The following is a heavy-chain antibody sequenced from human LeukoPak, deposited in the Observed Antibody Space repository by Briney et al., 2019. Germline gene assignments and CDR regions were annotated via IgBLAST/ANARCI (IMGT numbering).Heavy chain of an antibody. CDR2: INHSGST. J-gene: IGHJ4*02. CDR1: GGSFSGYY. Sequence: PSESLSLTCAVYGGSFSGYYWSWIRQPPGKGLEWIGEINHSGSTNYNPSLKSRVTISVDTSKNQFSLKPSSVTAGDTAVYYCARGDADWGRGTLDTVSS. D-gene: IGHD2-8*01. CDR3: ARGDAD. V-gene: IGHV4-34*01.